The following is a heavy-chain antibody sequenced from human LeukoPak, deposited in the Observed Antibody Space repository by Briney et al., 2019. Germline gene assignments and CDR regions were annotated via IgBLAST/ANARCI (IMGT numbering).Heavy chain of an antibody. D-gene: IGHD3-10*01. Sequence: GSLRLSCAASGFTFSSYAMSWVRQAPGKGLEWVSAISGSGGSTYYADSVKGRFTISRDNSKNTLYLQMNSLRAEDTAVYYCAKDKVRGVIPYYFDYWGQGTLVTVSS. J-gene: IGHJ4*02. V-gene: IGHV3-23*01. CDR1: GFTFSSYA. CDR3: AKDKVRGVIPYYFDY. CDR2: ISGSGGST.